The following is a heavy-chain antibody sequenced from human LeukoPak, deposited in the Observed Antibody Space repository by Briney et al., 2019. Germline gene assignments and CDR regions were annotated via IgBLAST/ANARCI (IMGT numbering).Heavy chain of an antibody. V-gene: IGHV1-3*01. J-gene: IGHJ6*02. CDR2: INAGNGNT. Sequence: ASVKVSCKASGYTFTSYAMHWVRQAPGQRLELMEWINAGNGNTKYSQKFQGRVTITRDTSASTAYMELSSLRSEDTAVYYCARSGDDQHLTVGYYGMDVWGQGTTVTVSS. CDR1: GYTFTSYA. CDR3: ARSGDDQHLTVGYYGMDV. D-gene: IGHD5-12*01.